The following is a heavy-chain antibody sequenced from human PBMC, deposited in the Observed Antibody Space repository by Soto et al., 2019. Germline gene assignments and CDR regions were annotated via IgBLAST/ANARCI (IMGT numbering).Heavy chain of an antibody. CDR1: GYTFTSYG. V-gene: IGHV1-18*01. CDR2: MSAYNSNT. D-gene: IGHD6-19*01. J-gene: IGHJ5*02. CDR3: ARESAVAALDP. Sequence: QVQLVQSGAEVKKPGASVKVSCKASGYTFTSYGISWARQAPGQGLEWMGWMSAYNSNTNYAQKLPVRVTMTTDTSPSTAYMELRSVRSDHTAVYYCARESAVAALDPWGQGTLVTVSS.